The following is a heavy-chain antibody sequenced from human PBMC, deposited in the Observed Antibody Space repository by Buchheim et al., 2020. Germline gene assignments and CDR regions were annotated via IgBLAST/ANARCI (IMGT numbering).Heavy chain of an antibody. CDR3: ARGPKDSSGWYGFPTYYFDY. CDR1: GGSISSSSYY. Sequence: QLQLQESGPGLVKPSETLSLTCTVSGGSISSSSYYWGWIRQPPGKGLEWIGSIYYSGSTYYNPSLKSRVTISVDPSKNQFSLKLSSVTAADTAVYYCARGPKDSSGWYGFPTYYFDYWGQGTL. D-gene: IGHD6-19*01. CDR2: IYYSGST. V-gene: IGHV4-39*01. J-gene: IGHJ4*02.